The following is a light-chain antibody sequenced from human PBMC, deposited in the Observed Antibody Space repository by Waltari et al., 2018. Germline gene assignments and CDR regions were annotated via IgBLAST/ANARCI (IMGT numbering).Light chain of an antibody. Sequence: DIQMTQSPSSLSASVGDRVTVTCQASQDISNFLNWYQVKPGQAPKGLIYDGSNLETGLPSRFSGSGSGTHFTFIISSLQPEDIATYYCQQYYNLPLTFGGGTRVEI. CDR1: QDISNF. V-gene: IGKV1-33*01. J-gene: IGKJ4*01. CDR3: QQYYNLPLT. CDR2: DGS.